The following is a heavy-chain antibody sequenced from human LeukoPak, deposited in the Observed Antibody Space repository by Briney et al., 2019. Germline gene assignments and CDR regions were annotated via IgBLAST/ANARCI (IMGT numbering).Heavy chain of an antibody. D-gene: IGHD3-10*01. J-gene: IGHJ4*02. CDR2: INHSGST. V-gene: IGHV4-34*01. CDR3: ARDGIADYYGSGSPFDY. Sequence: SETLSLTCAVYGGSFSGYYWSWIRQPPGKGLEWIGEINHSGSTNYNPSLKSRVTISVDTSKNQFSLKLSSVTAADTAVYYCARDGIADYYGSGSPFDYWGQGTLVTVSS. CDR1: GGSFSGYY.